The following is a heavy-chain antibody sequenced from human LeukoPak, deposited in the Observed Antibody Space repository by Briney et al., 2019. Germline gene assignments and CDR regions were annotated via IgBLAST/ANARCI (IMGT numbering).Heavy chain of an antibody. CDR3: ARSDHDSSGYYYSYSYYYMDV. Sequence: SETLSLTCTVSGGSISSSSYYWGWIRQPPGKGLEWIGYIYYSGSSNYNPSLKSRVTISLDTAKNQFSLRLSSVTAADTAMYYCARSDHDSSGYYYSYSYYYMDVWGKGTTVTVS. CDR2: IYYSGSS. V-gene: IGHV4-61*05. CDR1: GGSISSSSYY. J-gene: IGHJ6*03. D-gene: IGHD3-22*01.